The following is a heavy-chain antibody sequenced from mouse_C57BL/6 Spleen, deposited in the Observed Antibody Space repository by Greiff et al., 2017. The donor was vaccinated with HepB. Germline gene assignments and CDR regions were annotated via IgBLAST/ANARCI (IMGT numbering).Heavy chain of an antibody. D-gene: IGHD1-1*01. J-gene: IGHJ2*01. Sequence: EVRLVESGEGLVKPGGSLKLSCAASGFTFSSYAMSWVRQTPEKRLEWVAYISSGGDYIYYADTVKGRFTISRDNARNTLYLQMSSLKSEDTAMYYCTRDPGGSSLYFDYWGQGTTLTVSS. V-gene: IGHV5-9-1*02. CDR3: TRDPGGSSLYFDY. CDR2: ISSGGDYI. CDR1: GFTFSSYA.